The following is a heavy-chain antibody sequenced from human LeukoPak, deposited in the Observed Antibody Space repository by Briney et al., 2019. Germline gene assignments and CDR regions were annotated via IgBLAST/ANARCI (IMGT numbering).Heavy chain of an antibody. V-gene: IGHV3-13*01. J-gene: IGHJ4*02. CDR3: AGGKSGGYDSDDGDRITDY. CDR2: IGPTGDT. D-gene: IGHD4-17*01. CDR1: GFPFSTCD. Sequence: GGSLRLSCAASGFPFSTCDMHWVRQAPGKGLEWVSAIGPTGDTYYLDSVKGRFTISRDNIKSSLYLEMINLRAEDTALYYCAGGKSGGYDSDDGDRITDYWGQGTLVTVSS.